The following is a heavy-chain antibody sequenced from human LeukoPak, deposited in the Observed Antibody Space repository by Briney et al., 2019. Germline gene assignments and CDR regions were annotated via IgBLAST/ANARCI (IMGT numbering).Heavy chain of an antibody. CDR1: GFTFSSFG. Sequence: PGGSLRLSCAASGFTFSSFGMHWVRQAPGQGLEWVAFILYDGTNKYYADSVKGRFTISRDNSKKTLYLEVSSLAGEDTAVYYCAKDDAWIRFGEWSQGTLVTVSS. CDR3: AKDDAWIRFGE. J-gene: IGHJ4*02. D-gene: IGHD3-10*01. V-gene: IGHV3-30*02. CDR2: ILYDGTNK.